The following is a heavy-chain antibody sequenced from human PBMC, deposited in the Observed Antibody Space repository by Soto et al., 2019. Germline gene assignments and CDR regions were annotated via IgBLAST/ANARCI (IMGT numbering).Heavy chain of an antibody. CDR1: EFSFSDYW. V-gene: IGHV3-7*02. Sequence: EVQLVESGGGLVQPGGSLRLSCAASEFSFSDYWMAWVRQAPGKGLEWVANLDQGGGEKHYGDSVKGRFTISRDNXXXXXXXXXXXXXXXXXXXXXXXXXGNWFDPWGQGTLVTVSS. J-gene: IGHJ5*02. CDR3: XXXGNWFDP. D-gene: IGHD3-10*01. CDR2: LDQGGGEK.